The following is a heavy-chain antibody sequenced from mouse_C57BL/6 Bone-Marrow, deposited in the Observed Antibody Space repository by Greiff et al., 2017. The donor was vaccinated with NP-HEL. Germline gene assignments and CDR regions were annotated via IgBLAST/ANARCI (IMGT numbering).Heavy chain of an antibody. Sequence: VQLKESGPVLARPGASVKMSCKTSGYTFTSYWMHWVNQRPGQGLEWIGAIYPGNSDNSYNPKFKGKAKLTAVPSACTAYMELSSLTNEASAVYYCSRVWLQRRYFDVWGTGTTVTVSS. J-gene: IGHJ1*03. D-gene: IGHD2-2*01. V-gene: IGHV1-5*01. CDR2: IYPGNSDN. CDR3: SRVWLQRRYFDV. CDR1: GYTFTSYW.